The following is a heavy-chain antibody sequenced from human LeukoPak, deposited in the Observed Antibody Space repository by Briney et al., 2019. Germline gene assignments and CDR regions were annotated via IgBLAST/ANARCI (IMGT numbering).Heavy chain of an antibody. CDR1: GFTFTNYA. CDR3: ARRFAAQLAFVDV. V-gene: IGHV3-64*02. CDR2: ISYNGGST. J-gene: IGHJ6*04. D-gene: IGHD3-3*02. Sequence: GGSLRLSCAASGFTFTNYAMHWVRQTPGKGLEYVSAISYNGGSTYYADSEKGRFTISRDNSKNTLYLQMGSLIPEDMGVYYCARRFAAQLAFVDVWGKGTTVTISS.